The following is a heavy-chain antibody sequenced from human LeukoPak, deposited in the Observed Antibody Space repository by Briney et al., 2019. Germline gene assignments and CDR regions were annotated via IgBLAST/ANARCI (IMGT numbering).Heavy chain of an antibody. J-gene: IGHJ5*02. V-gene: IGHV4-59*01. Sequence: SETLSLTCTVSGGSISSYYWSWIRQPPGKGLEWIGYIYYSWSTNYNPSLKSRVTISVDTSKNQFSLKLSSVTAADTAVYYCARDVYYYGSGSYYPGWFDPWGQGTLVTVSS. CDR1: GGSISSYY. CDR3: ARDVYYYGSGSYYPGWFDP. D-gene: IGHD3-10*01. CDR2: IYYSWST.